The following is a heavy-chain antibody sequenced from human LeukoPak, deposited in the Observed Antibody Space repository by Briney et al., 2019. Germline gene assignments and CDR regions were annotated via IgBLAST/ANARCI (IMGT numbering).Heavy chain of an antibody. Sequence: GGSLRLSCAASGFTFSSYWMSWVRQAPGKGLEWVANIKQDGSEKYYVDSVKGRFTISRDNAKNSLYLQMNSLRAEDTAVYYCAKGGGYDSGNWFDPWGQGTLVTVSS. CDR3: AKGGGYDSGNWFDP. CDR1: GFTFSSYW. D-gene: IGHD5-12*01. CDR2: IKQDGSEK. V-gene: IGHV3-7*03. J-gene: IGHJ5*02.